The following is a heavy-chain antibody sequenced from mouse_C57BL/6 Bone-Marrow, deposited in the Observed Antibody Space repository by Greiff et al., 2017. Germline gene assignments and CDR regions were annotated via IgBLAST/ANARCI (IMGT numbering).Heavy chain of an antibody. CDR2: IYPRDGST. CDR3: ARDYSSSYWYFDV. Sequence: VQLQQSGPELVKPGASVKLSCKASGYTFTSYDINWVKQRPGQGLEWIGWIYPRDGSTKYNEKFEGKATLTVDTSSSTAYMELHSLTSEDSAVYFCARDYSSSYWYFDVWGTGTTVTVSS. V-gene: IGHV1-85*01. CDR1: GYTFTSYD. J-gene: IGHJ1*03. D-gene: IGHD1-1*01.